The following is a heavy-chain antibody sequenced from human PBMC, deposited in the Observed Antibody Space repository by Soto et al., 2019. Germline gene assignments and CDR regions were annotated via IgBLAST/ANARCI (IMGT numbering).Heavy chain of an antibody. CDR1: GFTFSSYA. V-gene: IGHV3-23*01. CDR2: ISGSGGST. J-gene: IGHJ4*02. CDR3: AKVFGWELIPEYYFDY. Sequence: VGSLRLSCAASGFTFSSYAMSWVRQAPGKGLEWVSAISGSGGSTYYADSVKGRFTISRDNSKNTLYLQMNSLRAEDTAVYYCAKVFGWELIPEYYFDYWGQGTLVTVSS. D-gene: IGHD1-26*01.